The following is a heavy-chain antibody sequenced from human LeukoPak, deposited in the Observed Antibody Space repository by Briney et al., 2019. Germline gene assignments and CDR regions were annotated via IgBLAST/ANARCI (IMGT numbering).Heavy chain of an antibody. CDR2: IIPIFGTA. D-gene: IGHD5-12*01. Sequence: GASVKVSCKASGGTFSSYAISWVRQAPGQGLEWMGGIIPIFGTANYAQKFQGRVTITTDESTSTAYMELSSLRSEDTAVYYCARSGGGYSGYDTAPFDYWGQGTLVTASS. V-gene: IGHV1-69*05. CDR3: ARSGGGYSGYDTAPFDY. J-gene: IGHJ4*02. CDR1: GGTFSSYA.